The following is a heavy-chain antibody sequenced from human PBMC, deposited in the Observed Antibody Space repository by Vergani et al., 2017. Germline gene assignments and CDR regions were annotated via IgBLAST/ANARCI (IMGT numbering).Heavy chain of an antibody. V-gene: IGHV4-59*01. CDR1: GGSISSYY. CDR3: ARQKLNCSGGSCYFDY. J-gene: IGHJ4*02. D-gene: IGHD2-15*01. CDR2: IYYSGST. Sequence: QVQLQESGPGLVKPSETLSLTCTVSGGSISSYYWSWIRQPPGKGLEWIGYIYYSGSTNYNPSLKSRVTISVDPSKNQFSLKLSSVTAADTAVYYCARQKLNCSGGSCYFDYWGQGTLVTVSS.